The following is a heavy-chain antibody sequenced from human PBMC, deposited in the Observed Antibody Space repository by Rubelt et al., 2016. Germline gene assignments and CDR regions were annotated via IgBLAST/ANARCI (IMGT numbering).Heavy chain of an antibody. V-gene: IGHV2-5*02. D-gene: IGHD1-14*01. Sequence: QITLKESGPTLVEPTQTLTLTCSFSGFSLTTSGVGVGWIRQPPGKALAWLAVLYWDDDKRYSPSVKSRLTISKDTSKNQVDLTMTNMDPVDTVTFYGAHRINGGKIGRNQGAVDHGGQRTLVTVAS. CDR3: AHRINGGKIGRNQGAVDH. CDR2: LYWDDDK. CDR1: GFSLTTSGVG. J-gene: IGHJ4*02.